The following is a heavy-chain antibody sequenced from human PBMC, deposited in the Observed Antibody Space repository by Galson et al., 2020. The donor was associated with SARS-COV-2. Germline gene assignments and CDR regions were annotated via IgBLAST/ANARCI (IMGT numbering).Heavy chain of an antibody. D-gene: IGHD3-9*01. Sequence: SETLSLTCTVSGGSISSSYWSWIRQPPGKGLEWTGYIYYSGSTNYNPSLKSPVTISVDTSKNQFSLKLSSVTAADTAVYYCARDKGILTGWDAFDIWGQGTMVTVSS. V-gene: IGHV4-59*01. CDR2: IYYSGST. J-gene: IGHJ3*02. CDR3: ARDKGILTGWDAFDI. CDR1: GGSISSSY.